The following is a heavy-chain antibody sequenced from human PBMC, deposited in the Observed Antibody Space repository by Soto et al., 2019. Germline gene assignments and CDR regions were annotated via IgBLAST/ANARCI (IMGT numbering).Heavy chain of an antibody. D-gene: IGHD6-19*01. Sequence: QVQLVESGGGVVQPGRSLRLSCAASGFTFSSYARHWVRQAPGKGLEWVAVISYDGINKYYADSVKGRFTISRDNSKNTLYRQTNSLRAEDTSVYYCARGGHRSGWLYYFDYWGQGTLVTVAS. V-gene: IGHV3-30-3*01. CDR2: ISYDGINK. J-gene: IGHJ4*02. CDR1: GFTFSSYA. CDR3: ARGGHRSGWLYYFDY.